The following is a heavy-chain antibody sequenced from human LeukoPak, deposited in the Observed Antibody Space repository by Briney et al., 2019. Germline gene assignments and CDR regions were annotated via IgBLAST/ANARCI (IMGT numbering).Heavy chain of an antibody. Sequence: GGSLRLSCAASGFTFSSYSMNWVRQAPGKGLEWGSSISSSSSYIYYADSVKGRFTISRDNAKNSLYLQMNSLRAEDTAVYYCARGHRATGVHAFDIWGQGTMVTVSS. CDR1: GFTFSSYS. D-gene: IGHD5-12*01. CDR3: ARGHRATGVHAFDI. J-gene: IGHJ3*02. V-gene: IGHV3-21*01. CDR2: ISSSSSYI.